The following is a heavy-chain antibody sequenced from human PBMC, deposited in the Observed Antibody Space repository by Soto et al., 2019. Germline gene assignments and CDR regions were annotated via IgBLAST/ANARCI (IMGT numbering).Heavy chain of an antibody. J-gene: IGHJ4*02. CDR3: ASDPLGKAAAGTNFDC. Sequence: QVQLVQSGAEVKKPGASVKVSCKASGYTFTGYYMHWVRQAPGQGLEWMGWINPNSGGTNYAQKFQGRVTMTGDTSSRAVYVLLSRLRSDATAEYYCASDPLGKAAAGTNFDCWGQGTLFTVSS. D-gene: IGHD6-13*01. CDR2: INPNSGGT. CDR1: GYTFTGYY. V-gene: IGHV1-2*02.